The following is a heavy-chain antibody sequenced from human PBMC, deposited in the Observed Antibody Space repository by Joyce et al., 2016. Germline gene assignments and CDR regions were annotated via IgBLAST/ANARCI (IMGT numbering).Heavy chain of an antibody. J-gene: IGHJ3*01. CDR2: SSIYNSDT. Sequence: QVHLVQSGAEVKKPGTSVKVSCKASGYTFTSYGITWLRQAPGQGLEWRGLSSIYNSDTNYSQKIQGRVTMTTDTFTRTAYMELRSLRSDDTAVYYCARGKRGSYLDAFDVWGQGTVVTVS. CDR1: GYTFTSYG. CDR3: ARGKRGSYLDAFDV. D-gene: IGHD1-26*01. V-gene: IGHV1-18*01.